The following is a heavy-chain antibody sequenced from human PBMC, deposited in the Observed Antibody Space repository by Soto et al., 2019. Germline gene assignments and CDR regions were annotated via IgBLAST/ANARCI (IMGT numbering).Heavy chain of an antibody. CDR2: INHSGST. CDR1: GGSFSGYY. CDR3: ARGKAAWRVATIRVFDY. D-gene: IGHD5-12*01. Sequence: SETLSLTCAVYGGSFSGYYWSWIRQPPGKGLEWIGEINHSGSTNYNPSLKSRVTISVDTSKNQFSLKLSSVTAADTAVYYCARGKAAWRVATIRVFDYWGQGTLVTVSS. J-gene: IGHJ4*02. V-gene: IGHV4-34*01.